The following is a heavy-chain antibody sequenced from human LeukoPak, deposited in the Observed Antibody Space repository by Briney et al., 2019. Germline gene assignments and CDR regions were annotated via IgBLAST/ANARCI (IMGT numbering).Heavy chain of an antibody. Sequence: SETLSLTCTVSGGSISSGTYYWSWIRQPAGKGLEWIGRFYTSGSTNYNPSLKSRVTISVDTSKNQFSLKLSSVTAADTAVYYCARGLRDGYMGMAFDIWGQGTMVTVSS. CDR1: GGSISSGTYY. CDR2: FYTSGST. J-gene: IGHJ3*02. CDR3: ARGLRDGYMGMAFDI. V-gene: IGHV4-61*02. D-gene: IGHD5-24*01.